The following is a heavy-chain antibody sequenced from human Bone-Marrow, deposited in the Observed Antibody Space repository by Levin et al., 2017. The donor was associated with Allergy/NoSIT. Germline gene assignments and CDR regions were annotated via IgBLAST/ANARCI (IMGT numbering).Heavy chain of an antibody. V-gene: IGHV4-61*01. D-gene: IGHD6-19*01. CDR3: ARNRIVVAGGTDYYYGMDG. J-gene: IGHJ6*02. CDR1: GGSVSSGTYY. CDR2: INYRGST. Sequence: QTLSLTCTVSGGSVSSGTYYWSWIRQPPGKGLEWIGYINYRGSTNYNPSLQSRVTISVDTSKHEFSLKLSSVTAADTAVYYCARNRIVVAGGTDYYYGMDGWGQGTTVTVSS.